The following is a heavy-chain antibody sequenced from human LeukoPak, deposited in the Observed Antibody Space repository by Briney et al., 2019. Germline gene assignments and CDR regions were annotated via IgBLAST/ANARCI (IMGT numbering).Heavy chain of an antibody. CDR1: GFTFGSYS. V-gene: IGHV3-21*01. Sequence: PGGSLRLSCAASGFTFGSYSMNWVRQAPGKGLEWVSSISSSSSYIYYADSVKGRFTISRDNAKNSLYLQMNSLRAEDTAVYYCARGLLWFGELLYPSDYWGQGTLVTVSS. CDR2: ISSSSSYI. D-gene: IGHD3-10*01. CDR3: ARGLLWFGELLYPSDY. J-gene: IGHJ4*02.